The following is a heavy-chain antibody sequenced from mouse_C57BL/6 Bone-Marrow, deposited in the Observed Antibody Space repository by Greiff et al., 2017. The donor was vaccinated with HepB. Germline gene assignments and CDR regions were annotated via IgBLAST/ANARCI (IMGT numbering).Heavy chain of an antibody. CDR2: ISNLAYSI. CDR3: ARHHYDYFYAMDY. V-gene: IGHV5-15*01. CDR1: GFTFSDYG. D-gene: IGHD2-4*01. J-gene: IGHJ4*01. Sequence: EVQLQESGGGLVQPGGSLKLSCAASGFTFSDYGMAWVRQAPRKGPEWVAFISNLAYSIYYADTVTGRFTISRENAKNTLYLEMSSLRSEDTAMYYCARHHYDYFYAMDYWGQGTSVTVSS.